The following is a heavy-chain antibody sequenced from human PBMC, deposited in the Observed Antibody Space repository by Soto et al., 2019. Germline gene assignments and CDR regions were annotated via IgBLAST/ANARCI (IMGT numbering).Heavy chain of an antibody. V-gene: IGHV4-31*03. CDR2: IYYSGST. CDR3: ARGLLYDILTGRSTNYFDY. CDR1: GGSISSGGYY. J-gene: IGHJ4*02. D-gene: IGHD3-9*01. Sequence: PSETLSLTCTVSGGSISSGGYYCSWIRQHPGKGLEWIGYIYYSGSTYYNPSLKSRVTISVDTSKNQFSLKLSSVTAADTAVYYCARGLLYDILTGRSTNYFDYWGQGTLVTVSS.